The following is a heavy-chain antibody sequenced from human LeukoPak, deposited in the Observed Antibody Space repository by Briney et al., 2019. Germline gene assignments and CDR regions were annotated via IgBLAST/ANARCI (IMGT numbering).Heavy chain of an antibody. J-gene: IGHJ4*02. V-gene: IGHV3-23*01. CDR1: GFTVSTDY. CDR2: ISGSGGTI. D-gene: IGHD1-26*01. Sequence: GGSLRLSCVASGFTVSTDYMSWVRQAPGKGLEWVSTISGSGGTIYYADSVKGRFTISRDNSENTLYLQMNSLGAEDTAVYYCAKVRGGSYLAFFDYWGQGTLVTVSS. CDR3: AKVRGGSYLAFFDY.